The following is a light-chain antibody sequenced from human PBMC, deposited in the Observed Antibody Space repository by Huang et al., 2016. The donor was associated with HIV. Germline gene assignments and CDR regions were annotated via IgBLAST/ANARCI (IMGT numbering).Light chain of an antibody. J-gene: IGKJ1*01. CDR1: QSLNRGF. V-gene: IGKV3-20*01. CDR2: DAS. Sequence: EIVLTQSPGTLSLSPGERAILSCRASQSLNRGFLAWYRQKPGQAPQLLIYDASPRASDIPDRFVGRGSGTDFALTINGLDPEDFGVFFCHHYGATQWAFGQGTRVEVK. CDR3: HHYGATQWA.